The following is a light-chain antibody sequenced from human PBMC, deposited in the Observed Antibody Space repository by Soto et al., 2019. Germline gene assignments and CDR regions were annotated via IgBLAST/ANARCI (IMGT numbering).Light chain of an antibody. CDR1: QSISSF. Sequence: DIQMTQSPSSLSASVGDRVTITCRASQSISSFLNWYQQKPGKAPQLLIYAASSLQIGVPSRFSGSGSGTDFTLTISSLQPEDFATYYCQQGYSNPWAFGQGTKVDIK. CDR2: AAS. CDR3: QQGYSNPWA. V-gene: IGKV1-39*01. J-gene: IGKJ1*01.